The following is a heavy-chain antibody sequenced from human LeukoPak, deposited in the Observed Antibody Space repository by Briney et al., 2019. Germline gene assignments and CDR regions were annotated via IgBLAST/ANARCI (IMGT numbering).Heavy chain of an antibody. J-gene: IGHJ6*02. CDR3: ATDQIRITIFGVGLV. CDR1: GYTLTELS. Sequence: ASVKVSCKVSGYTLTELSMHWVRQAPGKGLEWMGGFDPEDGETIYAQKFQGRVTMTEDTSTDTAYMELSNLRSEDTAVYYCATDQIRITIFGVGLVWGQGTSVTVSS. CDR2: FDPEDGET. V-gene: IGHV1-24*01. D-gene: IGHD3-3*01.